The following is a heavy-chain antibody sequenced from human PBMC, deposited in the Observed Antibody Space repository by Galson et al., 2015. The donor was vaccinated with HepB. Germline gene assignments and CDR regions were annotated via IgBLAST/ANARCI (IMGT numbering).Heavy chain of an antibody. V-gene: IGHV3-30-3*01. CDR2: ISYDGSNK. CDR3: AREQLVDYYYYGMDV. D-gene: IGHD6-6*01. J-gene: IGHJ6*02. Sequence: SLRLSCAASGFTFSSYAMHWVRQAPGKGLEWVAVISYDGSNKYYADSVKGRFTISRDNSKNTLYLQMNSLRAEDTAVYYCAREQLVDYYYYGMDVWGQGTTVTVSS. CDR1: GFTFSSYA.